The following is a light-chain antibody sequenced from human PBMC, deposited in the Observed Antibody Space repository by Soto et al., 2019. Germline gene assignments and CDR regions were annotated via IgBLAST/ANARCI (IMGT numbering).Light chain of an antibody. CDR1: QSVSNSF. Sequence: EIVLTQSPGTLSLSPGERATLSCRASQSVSNSFLAWYQRIPGQSPRLLIYGASRRATGIPDRFSGSGSGTDFTLTISSLEPEDFGMYYCQQYDSSPWTFGQRTKVEIK. J-gene: IGKJ1*01. CDR2: GAS. CDR3: QQYDSSPWT. V-gene: IGKV3-20*01.